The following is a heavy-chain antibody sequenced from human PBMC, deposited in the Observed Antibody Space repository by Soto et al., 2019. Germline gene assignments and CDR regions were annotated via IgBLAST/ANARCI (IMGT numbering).Heavy chain of an antibody. CDR2: IIPIFGTA. CDR3: ARGKNEEYSRFPNLDGMDV. V-gene: IGHV1-69*13. Sequence: SVKVSCKASGGTFSSYVISWVRQAPGQGLEWMGGIIPIFGTANYAQKFQGRVTITADESTSTAYMELSSLRSEDTAVYYCARGKNEEYSRFPNLDGMDVWGQGTTVTVSS. D-gene: IGHD6-6*01. J-gene: IGHJ6*02. CDR1: GGTFSSYV.